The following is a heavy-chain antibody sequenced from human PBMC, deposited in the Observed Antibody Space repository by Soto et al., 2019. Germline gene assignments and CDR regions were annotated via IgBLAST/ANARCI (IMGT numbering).Heavy chain of an antibody. CDR2: ISGSGVST. Sequence: GGSLRLSCAASGFTFSSYGMSWVRQAPGKGLEWVSSISGSGVSTYYADSVKGRFTISRDNSKNTLYLQMNSLGVEDTAVYYCAKNPYCSDGICYYHYYMEVWGKGTTVTVSS. CDR3: AKNPYCSDGICYYHYYMEV. D-gene: IGHD2-15*01. J-gene: IGHJ6*03. CDR1: GFTFSSYG. V-gene: IGHV3-23*01.